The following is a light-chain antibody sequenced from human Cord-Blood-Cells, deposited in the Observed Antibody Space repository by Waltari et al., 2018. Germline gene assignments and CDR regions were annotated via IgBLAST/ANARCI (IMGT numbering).Light chain of an antibody. Sequence: QSALTPPPSASGSPGQSVPISCTGTSIDVGGYNNVPGYQQRPGKAPNLMIYEVSQRPPRVPDRFSGAKSGNRASLTFSGPQAEDWADYYGSSYAGSNRWVFGGGTKLTVL. CDR2: EVS. J-gene: IGLJ3*02. CDR3: SSYAGSNRWV. V-gene: IGLV2-8*01. CDR1: SIDVGGYNN.